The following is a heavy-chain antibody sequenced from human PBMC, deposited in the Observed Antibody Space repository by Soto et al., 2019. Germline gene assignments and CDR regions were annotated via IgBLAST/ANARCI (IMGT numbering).Heavy chain of an antibody. CDR1: GFTFDDYA. CDR3: AKDPGRDSSGYYFDY. D-gene: IGHD6-19*01. CDR2: ISWNSGSI. Sequence: GGSLRLSCAASGFTFDDYAMHWVRQAPGKGLEWVSGISWNSGSIGYADSVKGRFTISRDNAKNSLYLQMNSLRAEDTALYYCAKDPGRDSSGYYFDYWGQGTLVTVSS. V-gene: IGHV3-9*01. J-gene: IGHJ4*02.